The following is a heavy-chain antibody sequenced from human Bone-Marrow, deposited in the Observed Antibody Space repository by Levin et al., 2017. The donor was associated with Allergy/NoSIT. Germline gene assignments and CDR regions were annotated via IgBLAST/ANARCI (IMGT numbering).Heavy chain of an antibody. D-gene: IGHD6-13*01. Sequence: PGESLKISCAASGFAFTDYAMRWVRQAPGKGLEWVSTISGGGDSTYYADSVKGRFTISRDNSKSTLSLQMNSLRAEDTAVYYCAKDHGYRPPYYSDYWGQGTLVTVSS. J-gene: IGHJ4*02. V-gene: IGHV3-23*01. CDR2: ISGGGDST. CDR1: GFAFTDYA. CDR3: AKDHGYRPPYYSDY.